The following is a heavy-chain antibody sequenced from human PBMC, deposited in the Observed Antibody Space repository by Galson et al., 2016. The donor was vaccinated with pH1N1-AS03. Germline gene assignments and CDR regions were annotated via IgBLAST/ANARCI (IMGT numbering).Heavy chain of an antibody. J-gene: IGHJ4*02. CDR1: GFTFTDYY. Sequence: VKVSCKASGFTFTDYYIHWIRQVPGQGLEWMGRINSKSGATKYVQKFEGRATMTRDTSISTAFLELTSLHSDDTAVYFCARGGSGATATITNFDYWGQGTLVTVSS. V-gene: IGHV1-2*06. CDR2: INSKSGAT. CDR3: ARGGSGATATITNFDY. D-gene: IGHD5-24*01.